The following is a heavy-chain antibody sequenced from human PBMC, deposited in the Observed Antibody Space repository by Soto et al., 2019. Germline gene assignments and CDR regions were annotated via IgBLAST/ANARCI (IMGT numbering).Heavy chain of an antibody. D-gene: IGHD2-15*01. V-gene: IGHV4-34*01. CDR2: INHSGST. Sequence: SETLSLTCAVYGVSFSGYYWSWIRQPPGKGLEWIEEINHSGSTNYNPSLKSRVTISVDTSKNQFSLKLSSVTAVDTAVYYCARVMVVAATFDPWGQGTLVTVSS. CDR1: GVSFSGYY. CDR3: ARVMVVAATFDP. J-gene: IGHJ5*02.